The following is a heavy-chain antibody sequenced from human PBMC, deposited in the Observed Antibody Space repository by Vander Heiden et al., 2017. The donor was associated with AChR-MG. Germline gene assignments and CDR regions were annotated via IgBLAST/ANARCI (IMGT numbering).Heavy chain of an antibody. D-gene: IGHD6-13*01. Sequence: EVQLLESGGGLVQPGGSLRLSCAASGFTFSNSAMSWVRQTPGKGLEWVSGISGSGYNTYSADSVKGRFTISRDNSKNTLYLQMDSLRPEDTAVYSCVKHRVYVDVAASPLDFWGQGTSVTVSS. CDR1: GFTFSNSA. CDR2: ISGSGYNT. J-gene: IGHJ4*02. CDR3: VKHRVYVDVAASPLDF. V-gene: IGHV3-23*01.